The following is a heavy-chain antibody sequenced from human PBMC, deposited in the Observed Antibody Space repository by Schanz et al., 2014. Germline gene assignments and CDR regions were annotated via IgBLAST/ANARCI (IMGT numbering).Heavy chain of an antibody. CDR2: IIPIHGIV. D-gene: IGHD5-12*01. V-gene: IGHV1-69*04. J-gene: IGHJ6*02. CDR3: ARDLTVDTGYVVHYYYYGMDV. Sequence: QVQLVQSGAEVKKPGSSMKVSCKASGGTFSTYPINWLRQAPGQGLEWMGRIIPIHGIVNYAQRFQDRVRITADKSTSTAYMELSSLRSEDTAVYFCARDLTVDTGYVVHYYYYGMDVWGQGTTVTGSS. CDR1: GGTFSTYP.